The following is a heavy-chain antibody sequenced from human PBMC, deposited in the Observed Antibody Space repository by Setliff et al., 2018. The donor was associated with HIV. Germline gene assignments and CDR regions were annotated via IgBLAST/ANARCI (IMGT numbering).Heavy chain of an antibody. V-gene: IGHV4-34*01. Sequence: ASETLSLTCAVSGGTFSLHYYTWIRQSPLRGLEWIGEINHSGGTRYNPSLESRVTTSVDTSKKQFSLRLTSVTAADTAVYYCARGVRDNSGWSSYYFDYWGQGTLVTVSS. J-gene: IGHJ4*02. CDR1: GGTFSLHY. D-gene: IGHD6-19*01. CDR2: INHSGGT. CDR3: ARGVRDNSGWSSYYFDY.